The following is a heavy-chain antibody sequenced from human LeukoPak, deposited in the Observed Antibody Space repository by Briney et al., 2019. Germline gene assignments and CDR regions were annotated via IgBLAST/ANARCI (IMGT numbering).Heavy chain of an antibody. V-gene: IGHV3-30*02. CDR2: IRLDGSNK. CDR3: AKPHFDY. Sequence: GGTLRLSCAASGFTFSSYGMHWVRQAPGKGLEWAAFIRLDGSNKYYADSVRGRFTISRDNSKNTLYLQMNSLRAEDTALYYCAKPHFDYWGQGTLVTVSS. J-gene: IGHJ4*02. CDR1: GFTFSSYG.